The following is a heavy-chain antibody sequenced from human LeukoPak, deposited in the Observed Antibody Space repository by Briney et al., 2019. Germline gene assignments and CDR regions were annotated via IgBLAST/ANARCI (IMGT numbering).Heavy chain of an antibody. D-gene: IGHD5-12*01. CDR2: IETDGDQK. CDR3: ARDIPSGFYTPDY. V-gene: IGHV3-7*01. J-gene: IGHJ4*02. Sequence: GGSLRLSCAASGFSVSNKYMSWVRQAPGMGLEWVANIETDGDQKNYVDSVKGRFTISRDNARDSLYLQMNSLRVEDTAVYYCARDIPSGFYTPDYWGRGTLVAVSS. CDR1: GFSVSNKY.